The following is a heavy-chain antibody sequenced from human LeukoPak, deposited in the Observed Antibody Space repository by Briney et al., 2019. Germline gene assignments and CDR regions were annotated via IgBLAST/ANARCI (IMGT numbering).Heavy chain of an antibody. J-gene: IGHJ4*02. CDR3: ARGYSSSSGSDY. V-gene: IGHV1-69*05. Sequence: ASVKVSCKASGGTFSSYAISWVRQAPGQGLEWMGRIIPIFGTANYAQKFQGRVTITTDESTSTAYMELSSLRSEDTAVYCCARGYSSSSGSDYWGQGTLVTVSS. CDR2: IIPIFGTA. D-gene: IGHD6-6*01. CDR1: GGTFSSYA.